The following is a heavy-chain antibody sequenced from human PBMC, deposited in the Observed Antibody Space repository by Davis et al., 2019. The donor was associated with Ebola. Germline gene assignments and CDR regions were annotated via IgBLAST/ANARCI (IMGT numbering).Heavy chain of an antibody. CDR2: IYTGDSDT. CDR3: ASLRRTITGMDDAFDI. D-gene: IGHD2-8*02. Sequence: GESLKISCQDSGNSFTSHWIGWVRQMPGKGLDWMGIIYTGDSDTRYSPSFRGQVTISADKSIKTAFLQWSSLKASDTAMYYCASLRRTITGMDDAFDIWGHGTMVTVSS. J-gene: IGHJ3*02. V-gene: IGHV5-51*01. CDR1: GNSFTSHW.